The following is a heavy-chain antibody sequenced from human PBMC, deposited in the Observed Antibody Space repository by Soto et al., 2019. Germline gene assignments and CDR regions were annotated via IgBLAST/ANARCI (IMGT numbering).Heavy chain of an antibody. CDR1: GFTFSSYA. V-gene: IGHV3-30-3*01. CDR3: AREYSPD. CDR2: ISYDGSNK. D-gene: IGHD5-12*01. Sequence: QVQLVESGGGVVQPGRSLRLSCAASGFTFSSYAMHWVRQAPGKGLEWVAVISYDGSNKYYADSVKGRFTISRDNSKNKLYLQMNSLRAEDTAVYYCAREYSPDWGQGTLVTVSS. J-gene: IGHJ4*02.